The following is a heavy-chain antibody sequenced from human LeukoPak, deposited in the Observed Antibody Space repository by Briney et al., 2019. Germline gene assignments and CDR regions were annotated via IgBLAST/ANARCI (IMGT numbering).Heavy chain of an antibody. D-gene: IGHD6-19*01. CDR3: AGYLGYSSGWSRKWYFDL. J-gene: IGHJ2*01. V-gene: IGHV3-53*01. Sequence: GGSLGLSCAASGFTVSSNYMSWVRQAPGKGLEWVSVIYSGGSTYYADSVKGRFTISRDNSKNTLYLQMNSLRVEDTAVYYCAGYLGYSSGWSRKWYFDLWGRGTLVTVSS. CDR1: GFTVSSNY. CDR2: IYSGGST.